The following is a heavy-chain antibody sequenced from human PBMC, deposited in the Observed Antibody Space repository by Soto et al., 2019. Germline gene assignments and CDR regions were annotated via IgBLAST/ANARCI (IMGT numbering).Heavy chain of an antibody. CDR2: ISSTTNYK. Sequence: GGSLRLSCAASGLTFSSYSMNWVRQAPWKGLEWVSSISSTTNYKYYADSVKGRFTISRDNAKNSLYLQMNSLRAEDTAVYYCARAPDYYDSSGDHYEPQGAAFDIWGKGKRVTVS. CDR1: GLTFSSYS. V-gene: IGHV3-21*01. CDR3: ARAPDYYDSSGDHYEPQGAAFDI. J-gene: IGHJ3*02. D-gene: IGHD3-22*01.